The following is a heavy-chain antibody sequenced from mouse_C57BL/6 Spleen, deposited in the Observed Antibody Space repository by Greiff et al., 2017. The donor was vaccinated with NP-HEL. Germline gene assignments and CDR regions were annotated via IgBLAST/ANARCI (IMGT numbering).Heavy chain of an antibody. CDR1: GYTFTSYW. V-gene: IGHV1-7*01. J-gene: IGHJ4*01. CDR3: TRFEGMDY. CDR2: INPSSGYT. Sequence: QVQLQQSGAELAKPGASVKLSCKASGYTFTSYWMHWVKQRPGQGLEWIGYINPSSGYTKYNQKFKGKATLTADKSSSTAYMQLSTLTYEDSTVYYCTRFEGMDYWGQGTSVTVSS.